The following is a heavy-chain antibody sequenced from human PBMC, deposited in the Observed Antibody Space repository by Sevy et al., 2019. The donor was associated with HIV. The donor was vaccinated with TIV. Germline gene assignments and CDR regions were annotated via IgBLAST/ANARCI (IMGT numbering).Heavy chain of an antibody. J-gene: IGHJ3*02. V-gene: IGHV3-7*01. CDR3: AGDVGTNYYDSSGYRGGGPGKDAFDI. CDR1: GFTFSSYW. Sequence: GGSLRLSCAASGFTFSSYWMSWVRQAPGKGLEWVANIKQDGSEKYYVDSVKGGFTISRENARNSLYLQMNSLRAEDTAVYYWAGDVGTNYYDSSGYRGGGPGKDAFDIWGQGTMFTVSS. D-gene: IGHD3-22*01. CDR2: IKQDGSEK.